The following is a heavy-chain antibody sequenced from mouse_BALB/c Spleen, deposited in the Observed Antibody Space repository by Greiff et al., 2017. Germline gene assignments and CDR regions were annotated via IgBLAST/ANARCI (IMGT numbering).Heavy chain of an antibody. J-gene: IGHJ4*01. Sequence: VKLMESGPGLVAPSQSLSITCTVSGFSLTGYGVNWVRQPPGKGLEWLGMIWGDGSTDYNSALKSRLSISKDNSKSQVFLKMNSLQTDDTARYYCARHGNYVDYYAMDYWGQGTSVTVSS. CDR1: GFSLTGYG. CDR2: IWGDGST. CDR3: ARHGNYVDYYAMDY. V-gene: IGHV2-6-7*01. D-gene: IGHD2-1*01.